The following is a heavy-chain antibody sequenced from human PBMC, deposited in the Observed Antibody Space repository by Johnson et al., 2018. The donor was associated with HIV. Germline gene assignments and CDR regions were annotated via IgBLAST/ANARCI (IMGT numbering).Heavy chain of an antibody. D-gene: IGHD6-6*01. CDR2: IYSGGNT. V-gene: IGHV3-53*01. CDR3: ARDSGQLVRGDAFDI. J-gene: IGHJ3*02. CDR1: GFTVSSNY. Sequence: VQLVESGGGVVQPGRSLRLSCAASGFTVSSNYMSWVRQAPGKGLEWVSVIYSGGNTYYADSVKGRVTISRDNSKNTLYLQMNSLRAEDTAVYYCARDSGQLVRGDAFDIWGQGTMVTVSS.